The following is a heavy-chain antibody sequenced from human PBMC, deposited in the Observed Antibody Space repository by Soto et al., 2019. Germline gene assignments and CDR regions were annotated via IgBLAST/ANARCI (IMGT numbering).Heavy chain of an antibody. V-gene: IGHV1-18*01. CDR1: GYTFITSG. D-gene: IGHD3-10*01. Sequence: QVELVQSGPEVKRPGASVKVSCKASGYTFITSGINWVRQTPGQGLEWMGWISPANGDKKYAQNFKGRVTLTSETSTDTVYMELTNLRSDDTAVYFCARVRYFATTHRQWWYFDFWGRGTLVTVSS. CDR3: ARVRYFATTHRQWWYFDF. J-gene: IGHJ2*01. CDR2: ISPANGDK.